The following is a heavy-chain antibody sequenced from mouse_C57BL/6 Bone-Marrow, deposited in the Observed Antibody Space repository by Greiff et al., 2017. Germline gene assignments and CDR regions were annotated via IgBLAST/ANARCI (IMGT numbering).Heavy chain of an antibody. J-gene: IGHJ3*01. CDR1: GYTFTSYW. CDR2: IDPSDSYT. CDR3: AREHYYGSPFAY. Sequence: VQLQQPGAELVMPGASVKLSCKASGYTFTSYWMHWVKQRPGQGLEWIGEIDPSDSYTNYNQKFKGKSTLTVDKSSSTAYMQLSSLTSEDSAVYYCAREHYYGSPFAYWGQGTLVTVSA. D-gene: IGHD1-1*01. V-gene: IGHV1-69*01.